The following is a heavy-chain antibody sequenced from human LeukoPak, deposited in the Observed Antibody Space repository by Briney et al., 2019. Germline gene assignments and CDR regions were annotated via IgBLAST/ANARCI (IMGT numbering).Heavy chain of an antibody. D-gene: IGHD2/OR15-2a*01. CDR3: ASYLSRDPFKN. CDR2: INPNSDGT. J-gene: IGHJ4*02. CDR1: GYTFTGYY. Sequence: ASVKVSCKASGYTFTGYYMHWVRQAPGQGLEWMGWINPNSDGTNYAQKFQGRVTMTRDTSISTAYMELSRLRSDDTAVYYCASYLSRDPFKNWGQGTLVTVSS. V-gene: IGHV1-2*02.